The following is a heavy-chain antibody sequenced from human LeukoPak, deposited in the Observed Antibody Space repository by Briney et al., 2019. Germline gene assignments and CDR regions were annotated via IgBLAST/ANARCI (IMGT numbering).Heavy chain of an antibody. CDR2: IIPAFGTA. D-gene: IGHD3-10*01. J-gene: IGHJ4*02. CDR3: AREYYGSGSYYDGYYFDF. CDR1: GDTFNSYA. V-gene: IGHV1-69*06. Sequence: SVKVSCEVSGDTFNSYAVAWVRQAPGQGLEWMGLIIPAFGTAHYAQRFQGRVTITSDKSTTTAYMELGSLRSEDTAVYYCAREYYGSGSYYDGYYFDFWGQGTLVTVSS.